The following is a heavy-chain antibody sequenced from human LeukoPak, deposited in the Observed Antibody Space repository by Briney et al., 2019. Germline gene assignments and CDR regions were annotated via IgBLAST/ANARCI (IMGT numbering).Heavy chain of an antibody. V-gene: IGHV3-21*01. CDR3: ASFSTSGVIGDY. CDR1: GFTFSSYS. CDR2: ITSSSSYI. J-gene: IGHJ4*02. D-gene: IGHD3-10*01. Sequence: PGGSLRLSCGASGFTFSSYSMNWVRQAPGKGLEWISSITSSSSYIYYADSVKGRFTISRDNAKNSLYLQISSLTAEDTAVYYCASFSTSGVIGDYWGQGTLVTVSS.